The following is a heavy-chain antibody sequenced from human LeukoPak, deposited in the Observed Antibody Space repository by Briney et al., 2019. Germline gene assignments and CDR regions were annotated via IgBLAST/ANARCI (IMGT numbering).Heavy chain of an antibody. Sequence: GGSLRLSCAAPGFTFGDYAVHWVRQAPGKGLQWISSINWVGDTTSYADSVKGRFTISRDNTKSSLYLQMHSLRSEDTALYYCAKDRQYGDYGGGDFFDSWGQGTLVTVSS. J-gene: IGHJ4*02. CDR3: AKDRQYGDYGGGDFFDS. CDR1: GFTFGDYA. V-gene: IGHV3-43D*03. CDR2: INWVGDTT. D-gene: IGHD4-17*01.